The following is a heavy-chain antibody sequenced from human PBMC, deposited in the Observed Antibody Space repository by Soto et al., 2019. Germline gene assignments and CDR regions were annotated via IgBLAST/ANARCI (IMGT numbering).Heavy chain of an antibody. CDR2: IVVGSGNT. D-gene: IGHD3-10*01. CDR1: GFTFTSSA. Sequence: SVKVSCKASGFTFTSSAVQWVRQARGQRLEWIGWIVVGSGNTNYAQKFQERGTITRDMSTSTAYMELSSLRSEDTAVYYCAADPYGSGSPTYWGQGTLVTAPQ. V-gene: IGHV1-58*01. CDR3: AADPYGSGSPTY. J-gene: IGHJ4*02.